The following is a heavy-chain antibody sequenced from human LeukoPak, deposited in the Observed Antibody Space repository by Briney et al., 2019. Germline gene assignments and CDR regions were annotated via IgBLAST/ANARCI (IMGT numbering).Heavy chain of an antibody. V-gene: IGHV5-10-1*01. CDR1: GYSFTSYL. D-gene: IGHD6-13*01. CDR2: IDPSDSYT. CDR3: ARPAAGGDDY. Sequence: GKSLKISCKGSGYSFTSYLISWVRQMPGKGLEWMGRIDPSDSYTNYSPSFQGHVTISADKSISTAYLQWSSLKASDTAMYYCARPAAGGDDYWGQGTLVTVSS. J-gene: IGHJ4*02.